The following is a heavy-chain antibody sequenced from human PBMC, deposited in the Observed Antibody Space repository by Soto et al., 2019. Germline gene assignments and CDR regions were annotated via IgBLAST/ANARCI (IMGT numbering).Heavy chain of an antibody. CDR1: GGSFSGHS. Sequence: SETLSLTGAVYGGSFSGHSWTWIGQSPGKGLEWIGDINHSGRVNYSPSLKSRVTISLDTSKNQFSLTLSAVTAADTAMYYCSTRAYDTNGYYRFDPWGQGTLVTVSS. D-gene: IGHD3-22*01. J-gene: IGHJ5*01. V-gene: IGHV4-34*01. CDR3: STRAYDTNGYYRFDP. CDR2: INHSGRV.